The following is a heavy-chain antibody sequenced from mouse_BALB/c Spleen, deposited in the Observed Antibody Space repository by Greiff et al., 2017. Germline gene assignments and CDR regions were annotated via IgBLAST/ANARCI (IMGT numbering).Heavy chain of an antibody. CDR2: ISYDGSN. D-gene: IGHD2-2*01. CDR3: ARGIYYGYDGGLLAY. CDR1: GYSITSGYY. J-gene: IGHJ3*01. Sequence: EVKLMESGPGLVKPSQSLSLTCSVTGYSITSGYYWNWIRQFPGNKLEWMGYISYDGSNNYNPSLKNRISITRDTSKNQFFLKLNSVTTEDTATYYCARGIYYGYDGGLLAYWGQGTLVTVSA. V-gene: IGHV3-6*02.